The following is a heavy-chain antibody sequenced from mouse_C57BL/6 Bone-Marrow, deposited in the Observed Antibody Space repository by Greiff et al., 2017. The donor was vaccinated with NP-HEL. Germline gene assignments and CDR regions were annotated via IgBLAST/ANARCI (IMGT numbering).Heavy chain of an antibody. Sequence: EVKLMESGGDLVKPGGSLKLSCAASGFTFSSYGMSWVRQTPDKRLEWVATISSGGSYTYYPDSVKGRFTISRDNAKNTLYLQMSSLKSDDTAMYYCARHGAYYSNYVWYFDVWGTGTTVTVSS. J-gene: IGHJ1*03. CDR1: GFTFSSYG. CDR3: ARHGAYYSNYVWYFDV. D-gene: IGHD2-5*01. V-gene: IGHV5-6*01. CDR2: ISSGGSYT.